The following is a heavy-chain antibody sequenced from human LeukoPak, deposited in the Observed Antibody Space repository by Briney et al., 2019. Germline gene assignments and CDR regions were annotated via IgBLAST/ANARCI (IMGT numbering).Heavy chain of an antibody. CDR2: INPSGGST. V-gene: IGHV1-46*01. Sequence: ASVKVSRKASGYTFTSYYMHWVRQAPGQGLEWMGIINPSGGSTSYAQKFQGRVTMTRDTSTSTVYMKLSSLRSEDTAVYYCARGVADIVVVPAALGDYWGQGTLVTVSS. D-gene: IGHD2-2*01. CDR3: ARGVADIVVVPAALGDY. J-gene: IGHJ4*02. CDR1: GYTFTSYY.